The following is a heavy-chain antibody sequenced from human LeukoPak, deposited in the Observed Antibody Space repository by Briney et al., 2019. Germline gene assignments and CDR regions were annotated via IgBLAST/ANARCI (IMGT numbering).Heavy chain of an antibody. D-gene: IGHD5-24*01. Sequence: GGSLRLPCAASGFTFSSYSMNWVRQAPGKGLEWVSSISSSSSYIYYADSVKGRFTISRDNAKNSLYLQMNSLRAEDTAVYYCALRGRWLHWHAFDIWGQGTMVTVSS. CDR1: GFTFSSYS. V-gene: IGHV3-21*01. CDR3: ALRGRWLHWHAFDI. J-gene: IGHJ3*02. CDR2: ISSSSSYI.